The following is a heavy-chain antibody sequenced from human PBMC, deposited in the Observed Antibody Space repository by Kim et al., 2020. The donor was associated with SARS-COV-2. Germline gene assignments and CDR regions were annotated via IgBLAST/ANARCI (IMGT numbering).Heavy chain of an antibody. D-gene: IGHD6-13*01. V-gene: IGHV1-69*01. J-gene: IGHJ4*02. CDR3: AAHSLAAAGSADVDY. Sequence: QKFQGRVTITADESTSTAYMELSSLRSEDTAVYYCAAHSLAAAGSADVDYWGQGTLVTVSS.